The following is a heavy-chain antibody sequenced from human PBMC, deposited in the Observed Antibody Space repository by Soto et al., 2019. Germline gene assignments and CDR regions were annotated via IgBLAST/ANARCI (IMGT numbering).Heavy chain of an antibody. V-gene: IGHV1-69*02. CDR1: GGTFSSYT. Sequence: SVKVSCKASGGTFSSYTISWVRQAPGQGLEWMGRIIPILGIANYAQKFQGRVTITADKSTSTAYMELSSLRSEDTAVYYCASHSSSWGPYYFDYWGQGTLVTVSS. CDR2: IIPILGIA. CDR3: ASHSSSWGPYYFDY. J-gene: IGHJ4*02. D-gene: IGHD6-13*01.